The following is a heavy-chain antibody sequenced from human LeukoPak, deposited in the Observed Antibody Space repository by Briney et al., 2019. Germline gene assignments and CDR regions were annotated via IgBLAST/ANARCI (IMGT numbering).Heavy chain of an antibody. V-gene: IGHV3-21*01. CDR3: AKDSYSSGWSPDN. CDR1: GFIFSTYD. J-gene: IGHJ4*02. D-gene: IGHD6-19*01. CDR2: ISSSSSFI. Sequence: GGSLRLSCAASGFIFSTYDMTWVRQAPGKGLEWVSSISSSSSFIYYADSVKGRFTISRDSAKNSLYLQMNSLRAEDTAVYYCAKDSYSSGWSPDNWGQGTLVTVSS.